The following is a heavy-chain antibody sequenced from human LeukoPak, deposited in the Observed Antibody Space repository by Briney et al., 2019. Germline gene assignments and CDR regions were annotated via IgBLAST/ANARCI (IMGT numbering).Heavy chain of an antibody. CDR1: GGSISSGGYS. Sequence: SETLSLTCAVSGGSISSGGYSWSWIRQPPGKGLEWIGYIYHSGSTYYNPSLKSRVTISVDRSKNQFSLKLSSVTAANTAVYYCARTMVRGAYNWFDPWGQGTLVTVSS. V-gene: IGHV4-30-2*01. CDR2: IYHSGST. CDR3: ARTMVRGAYNWFDP. J-gene: IGHJ5*02. D-gene: IGHD3-10*01.